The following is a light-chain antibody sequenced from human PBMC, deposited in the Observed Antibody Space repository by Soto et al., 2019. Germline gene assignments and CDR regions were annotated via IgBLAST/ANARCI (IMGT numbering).Light chain of an antibody. CDR3: QQYYRYPQT. CDR1: QGISSY. V-gene: IGKV1-8*01. J-gene: IGKJ1*01. CDR2: AAS. Sequence: AIRMTKAPSSFSASTGDSVTITGRASQGISSYLAWYQQKPGKAPKLLIYAASTLQSGFPSRFSGSGSGTDFTLTISCLQSEDFATYYCQQYYRYPQTFGQGNTVEIK.